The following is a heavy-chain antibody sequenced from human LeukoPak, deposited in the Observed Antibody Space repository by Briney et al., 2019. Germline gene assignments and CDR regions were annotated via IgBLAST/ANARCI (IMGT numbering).Heavy chain of an antibody. CDR1: GYSISSGYY. CDR3: ARGPNYYDSSGYERYFQH. V-gene: IGHV4-38-2*02. D-gene: IGHD3-22*01. CDR2: IYHSGST. Sequence: PSETLSLTCTVSGYSISSGYYWGWIRQPPGKGLEWIGSIYHSGSTYYNPSLKSRVTISVDTSKNQFSLKLSSVTAADTAVYYCARGPNYYDSSGYERYFQHWGQGTLVTVSS. J-gene: IGHJ1*01.